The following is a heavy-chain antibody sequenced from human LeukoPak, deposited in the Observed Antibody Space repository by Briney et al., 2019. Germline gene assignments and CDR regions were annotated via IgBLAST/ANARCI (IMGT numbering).Heavy chain of an antibody. CDR2: INHSGST. J-gene: IGHJ4*02. CDR3: ARGVFRQLIYTMITFGGSIRPRGYFDY. CDR1: GGSFSGYY. Sequence: TSDTLSLTCAVYGGSFSGYYWSWIRQPPGKGLEWIGEINHSGSTNYNPSLKSRVTISVDTSKNQFSLKLSSVTAADTAVYYCARGVFRQLIYTMITFGGSIRPRGYFDYWGQGTLVTVSS. V-gene: IGHV4-34*01. D-gene: IGHD3-16*01.